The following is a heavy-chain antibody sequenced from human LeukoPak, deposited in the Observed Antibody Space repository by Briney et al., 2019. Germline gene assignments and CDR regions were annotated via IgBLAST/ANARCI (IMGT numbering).Heavy chain of an antibody. CDR2: VFYNGAT. J-gene: IGHJ6*03. D-gene: IGHD2-2*01. CDR3: ARVKIDIVVVPAARGDYYYYMDV. V-gene: IGHV4-39*07. CDR1: GGSISSSIYY. Sequence: SETLSLTCIVSGGSISSSIYYWAWVRQPPGKGLEWIGTVFYNGATQYSPSLRSRVTISIDTSTNQFSLKLSSVTAADTAVYYCARVKIDIVVVPAARGDYYYYMDVWGKGTTVTVSS.